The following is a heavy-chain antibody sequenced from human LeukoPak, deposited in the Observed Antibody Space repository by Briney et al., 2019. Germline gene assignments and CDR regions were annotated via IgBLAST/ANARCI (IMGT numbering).Heavy chain of an antibody. J-gene: IGHJ5*02. CDR1: GGTFSRYY. CDR2: IIPIFGTA. V-gene: IGHV1-69*01. CDR3: ARDPLGYQLLSGWFDP. D-gene: IGHD2-2*01. Sequence: ASVKVSCKASGGTFSRYYIRWVRQAPGQGLEWMGGIIPIFGTANYAQKFQGRVTITADESTSTAYMELSSLRSEDTAVYYCARDPLGYQLLSGWFDPWGQGTLVTVSS.